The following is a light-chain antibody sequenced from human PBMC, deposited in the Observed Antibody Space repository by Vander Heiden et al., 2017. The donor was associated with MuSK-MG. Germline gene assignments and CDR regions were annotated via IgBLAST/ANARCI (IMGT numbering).Light chain of an antibody. CDR3: SSFTSSTTPFV. CDR1: SSDVGSYNL. J-gene: IGLJ1*01. CDR2: EVT. V-gene: IGLV2-14*02. Sequence: QSALTQPASVSGSPGQSITISCTGTSSDVGSYNLVSWYQQHPGKAPKLMISEVTNRPSGVSNRFSGSKSGNTASLTISGLQADDEADYYYSSFTSSTTPFVFGTGTKVTVL.